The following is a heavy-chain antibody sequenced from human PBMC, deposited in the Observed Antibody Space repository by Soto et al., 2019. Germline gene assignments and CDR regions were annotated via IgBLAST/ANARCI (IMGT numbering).Heavy chain of an antibody. V-gene: IGHV4-59*12. J-gene: IGHJ4*02. CDR2: IYNNGRT. Sequence: PSETLSLTCTVSGGSISSSSWSWIRQPPGRGLEWIGYIYNNGRTDYNPSLKSRVTISVDTSKNHFTLKLSYVTPADTAVYSCARARFCTSTSCYHDFDFWGQGTLVTVSS. CDR1: GGSISSSS. CDR3: ARARFCTSTSCYHDFDF. D-gene: IGHD2-2*01.